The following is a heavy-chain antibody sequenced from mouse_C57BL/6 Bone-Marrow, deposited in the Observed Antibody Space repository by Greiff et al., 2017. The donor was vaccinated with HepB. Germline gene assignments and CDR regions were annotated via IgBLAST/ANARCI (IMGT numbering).Heavy chain of an antibody. CDR3: ARSLWDY. Sequence: VKLMESGPELVKPGASVKISCKASGYAFSSSWMNWVKQRPGKGLEWIGRIYPGDGDTNYNGKFKGKATLTADKSSSTAYMQLSSLTSEDSAVYFCARSLWDYWGQGTTLTVSS. J-gene: IGHJ2*01. D-gene: IGHD1-1*02. V-gene: IGHV1-82*01. CDR1: GYAFSSSW. CDR2: IYPGDGDT.